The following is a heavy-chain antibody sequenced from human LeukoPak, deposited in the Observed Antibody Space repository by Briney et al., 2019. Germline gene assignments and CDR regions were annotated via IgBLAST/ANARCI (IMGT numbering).Heavy chain of an antibody. Sequence: SETLSLACTVSGGSISSSSYYWGWIRQPPGKGLEWIGSIYYSESTYYNPSLKSRVTISVDTSKNQFSLKLSSVTAADTAVYYCARLYYYDSSGYYYSYWGQGTLVTVSS. CDR1: GGSISSSSYY. CDR2: IYYSEST. V-gene: IGHV4-39*01. D-gene: IGHD3-22*01. CDR3: ARLYYYDSSGYYYSY. J-gene: IGHJ4*02.